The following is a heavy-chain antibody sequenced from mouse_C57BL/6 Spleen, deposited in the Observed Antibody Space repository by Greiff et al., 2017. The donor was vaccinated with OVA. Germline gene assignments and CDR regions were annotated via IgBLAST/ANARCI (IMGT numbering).Heavy chain of an antibody. V-gene: IGHV1-15*01. J-gene: IGHJ1*03. CDR2: IDPETGGT. CDR3: TRPGPWYFDG. CDR1: GYTFTDYE. Sequence: VQLQQSGAELVRPGASVTLSCKASGYTFTDYEMHWVKQTPVHGLEWIGAIDPETGGTAYNQKFKGKAILTADKSSSTAYMELRSLTSEDSADYYCTRPGPWYFDGWGTGTTVTVAS.